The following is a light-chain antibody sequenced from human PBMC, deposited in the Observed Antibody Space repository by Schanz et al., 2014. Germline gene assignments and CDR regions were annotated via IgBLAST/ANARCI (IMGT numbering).Light chain of an antibody. CDR2: DAS. Sequence: EIVLTQSPATLSLSPGERATLSCRASQSVSSYLAWYQQKPGQAPRLLIYDASNRATGIPARFSGSGSGTEFTLTISSLQAEDVAVYYCQQYYSTPRTFGQGTKVEIK. CDR1: QSVSSY. CDR3: QQYYSTPRT. J-gene: IGKJ1*01. V-gene: IGKV3-11*01.